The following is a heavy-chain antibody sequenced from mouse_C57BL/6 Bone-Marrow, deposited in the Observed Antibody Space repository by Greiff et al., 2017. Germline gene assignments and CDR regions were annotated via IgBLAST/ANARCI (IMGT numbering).Heavy chain of an antibody. D-gene: IGHD2-13*01. J-gene: IGHJ4*01. Sequence: EVQLQQSGAELVRPGASVKMSCTASGFNIKDYYMHWVKQRPGQGLEWIGWIDPDHGDTEYASKFQGKATMTVDTSSNTAYLPLISLPSEDSAVLYCATEGETEAMDYWGQGTSVTVSS. V-gene: IGHV14-4*01. CDR1: GFNIKDYY. CDR3: ATEGETEAMDY. CDR2: IDPDHGDT.